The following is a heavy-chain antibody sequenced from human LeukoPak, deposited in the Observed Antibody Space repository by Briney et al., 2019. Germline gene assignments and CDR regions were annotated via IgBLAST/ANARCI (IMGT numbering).Heavy chain of an antibody. CDR2: ISYDGSNK. J-gene: IGHJ6*02. CDR3: ARELRHDDFWSGFYAMDV. V-gene: IGHV3-30-3*01. CDR1: GFTFSSYA. Sequence: GRSLRLSCAASGFTFSSYAMHWVRQAPGKGLEWVAVISYDGSNKYYADSVKGRFTISRDNSKNTLYVQMNSLRADDTAVYFCARELRHDDFWSGFYAMDVWGQGTTVTVSS. D-gene: IGHD3-3*01.